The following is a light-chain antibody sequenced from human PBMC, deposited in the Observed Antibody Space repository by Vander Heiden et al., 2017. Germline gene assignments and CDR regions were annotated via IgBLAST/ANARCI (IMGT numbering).Light chain of an antibody. Sequence: SVLTPPPSASGTPGQRVTISCSGSSSNIGSNYVYWYQQLPGTTPKLLIYRNNQRPSGVPDRFSGSKSGTSASLAISGLRSEDEADYYCAAWDDSLSGQEVVFGGGTKLTVL. J-gene: IGLJ2*01. V-gene: IGLV1-47*01. CDR2: RNN. CDR3: AAWDDSLSGQEVV. CDR1: SSNIGSNY.